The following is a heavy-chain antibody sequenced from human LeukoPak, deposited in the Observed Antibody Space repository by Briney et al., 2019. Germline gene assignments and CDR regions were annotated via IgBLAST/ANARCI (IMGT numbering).Heavy chain of an antibody. J-gene: IGHJ5*02. Sequence: GGSLRLSCAASGFTFSGSVMHWVRQASGKGLEWVGRIRSKANSYATAYAASVKGRFTISRDDSKNTAYLQMNSLKTEDTAVYYCTRHRDYGGNWFDPWGQGTLVTVSS. V-gene: IGHV3-73*01. CDR2: IRSKANSYAT. D-gene: IGHD4-23*01. CDR1: GFTFSGSV. CDR3: TRHRDYGGNWFDP.